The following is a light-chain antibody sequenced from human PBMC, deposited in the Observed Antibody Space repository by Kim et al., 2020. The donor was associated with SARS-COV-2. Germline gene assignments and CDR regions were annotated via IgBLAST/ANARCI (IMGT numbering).Light chain of an antibody. J-gene: IGKJ4*01. CDR2: AAS. CDR3: HQSYSTPHNT. CDR1: QSIISY. V-gene: IGKV1-39*01. Sequence: DIQMTQSPSSLSASVGDRVTITCRASQSIISYLNWYQQKPGKAPKLLIYAASSLQSGVPSRFSGSGSGTDFTLTISSLQPEDFATYYRHQSYSTPHNTFGGVTKVAIK.